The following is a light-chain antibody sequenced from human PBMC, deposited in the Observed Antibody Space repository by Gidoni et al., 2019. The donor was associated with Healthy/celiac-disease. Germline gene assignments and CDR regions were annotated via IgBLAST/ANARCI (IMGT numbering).Light chain of an antibody. CDR1: QSISSY. J-gene: IGKJ1*01. CDR2: AAS. Sequence: DIQMTPSPSSLSASVGDRVTITCRASQSISSYLNWYQQKPGEAPKLLIYAASSLQSGVPSRFSGSGSGTDFTLTISSLQPEDFAIYYCQQSYSTPWTFGQGTKVEIK. CDR3: QQSYSTPWT. V-gene: IGKV1-39*01.